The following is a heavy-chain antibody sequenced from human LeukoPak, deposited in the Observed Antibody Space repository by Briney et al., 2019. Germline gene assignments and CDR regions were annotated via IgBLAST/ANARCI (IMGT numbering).Heavy chain of an antibody. CDR2: INPNSGGT. CDR3: ARDGPWNWFDP. Sequence: ASVKVSCKASGYTFTGYYMHWVRQAPGQGLEWMGWINPNSGGTNYEQKFQGRVTMTRDTSISTAYMELSRLRSDDTAVYCCARDGPWNWFDPWGQGTLVTVSS. J-gene: IGHJ5*02. V-gene: IGHV1-2*02. CDR1: GYTFTGYY.